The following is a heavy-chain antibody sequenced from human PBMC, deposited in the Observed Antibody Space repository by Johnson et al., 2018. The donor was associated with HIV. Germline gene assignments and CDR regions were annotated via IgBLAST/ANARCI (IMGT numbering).Heavy chain of an antibody. V-gene: IGHV3-66*01. Sequence: VQLVESGGALVQPGGSLRLSCSCSGFNVSDNYMSWVRQAPGKVLEWVSVIYIGGSTFNAHSVKVRFTISRDNSENTVYFQMNSLRAEDTAVYYCARDPFPRFYAFDIWGQGTMVTVST. CDR2: IYIGGST. J-gene: IGHJ3*02. CDR3: ARDPFPRFYAFDI. CDR1: GFNVSDNY.